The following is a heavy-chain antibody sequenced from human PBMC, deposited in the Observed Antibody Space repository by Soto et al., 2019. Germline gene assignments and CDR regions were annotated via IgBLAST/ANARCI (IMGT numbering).Heavy chain of an antibody. CDR2: ISYDGSNK. Sequence: GGSLRLSCAASGFTFSSYAMHWVRQAPGKGLEWVAVISYDGSNKYYADSVKGRFTISRDNSKNTLYLQMNSLRAEDTAVYYCARGTYYYDSSGGGNWFDPWGQGTLVTVSS. J-gene: IGHJ5*02. D-gene: IGHD3-22*01. CDR1: GFTFSSYA. V-gene: IGHV3-30-3*01. CDR3: ARGTYYYDSSGGGNWFDP.